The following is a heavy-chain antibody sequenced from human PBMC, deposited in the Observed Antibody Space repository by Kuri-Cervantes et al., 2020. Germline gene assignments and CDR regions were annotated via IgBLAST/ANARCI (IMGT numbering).Heavy chain of an antibody. V-gene: IGHV4-59*01. CDR1: GGSISSYY. J-gene: IGHJ2*01. Sequence: SETLSLTCTVSGGSISSYYWSWIRQPPGKGLEWIGYIYYSGSTNYNPSLKSRVTISVDTSKNQSSLKLSSVTAADTAVYYCARVPSWGSDSFDLWGRGTLVTVFS. D-gene: IGHD3-16*01. CDR3: ARVPSWGSDSFDL. CDR2: IYYSGST.